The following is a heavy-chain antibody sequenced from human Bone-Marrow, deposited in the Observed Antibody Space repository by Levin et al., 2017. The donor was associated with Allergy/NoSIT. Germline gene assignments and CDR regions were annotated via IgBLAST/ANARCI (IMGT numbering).Heavy chain of an antibody. Sequence: GESLKISCAASGFTFNTYGMHWVRQAPGKGLEWVALISYDGFNEYYGDSVKGRFTISRDNSKNTLYLQMNSLRVEDTAVYYCAKSTDTAMIFYYGMDLWGQGTTVTVSS. J-gene: IGHJ6*02. CDR2: ISYDGFNE. V-gene: IGHV3-30*18. D-gene: IGHD3/OR15-3a*01. CDR1: GFTFNTYG. CDR3: AKSTDTAMIFYYGMDL.